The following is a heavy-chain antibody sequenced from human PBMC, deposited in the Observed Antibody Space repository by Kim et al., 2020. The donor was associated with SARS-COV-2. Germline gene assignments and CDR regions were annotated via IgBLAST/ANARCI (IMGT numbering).Heavy chain of an antibody. D-gene: IGHD6-13*01. CDR2: IVVGSGNT. Sequence: SVKVSCKASGFTFTSSAVQWVRQARGQRLEWIGWIVVGSGNTNYAQKFQERVTITRDMSTSTAYMELSSLRSEDTAVYYCAAGYSSSWYHYYGMDVWGQGTTVTVSS. J-gene: IGHJ6*02. CDR1: GFTFTSSA. CDR3: AAGYSSSWYHYYGMDV. V-gene: IGHV1-58*01.